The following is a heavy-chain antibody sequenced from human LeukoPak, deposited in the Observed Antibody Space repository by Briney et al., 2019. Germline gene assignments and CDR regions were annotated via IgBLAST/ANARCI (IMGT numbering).Heavy chain of an antibody. Sequence: ASVKVSCKASGYTFTSYGISWVRQAAGQWLEWMGWISAYNGNTNYAQKLQGRVTMTTDTSTSTAYMELRSLRSDDTAVYYCASNRHCSSTSCYLFGFDPWGQGTLVTVSS. J-gene: IGHJ5*02. V-gene: IGHV1-18*01. CDR1: GYTFTSYG. D-gene: IGHD2-2*01. CDR3: ASNRHCSSTSCYLFGFDP. CDR2: ISAYNGNT.